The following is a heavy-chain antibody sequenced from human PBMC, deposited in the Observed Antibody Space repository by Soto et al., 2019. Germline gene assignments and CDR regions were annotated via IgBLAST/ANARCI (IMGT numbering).Heavy chain of an antibody. D-gene: IGHD3-22*01. CDR2: INTYNGYT. V-gene: IGHV1-18*01. Sequence: ASVKVSCKASGYTFTSCGISWVRQAPGQGLEWMGLINTYNGYTNYPQNFQGRVTMTTDTSTGTVYMELRSLTSDDTAVYYCARDRGRPDLRDTHYYDSSDLDYGMDVWGQGTTVTVS. CDR3: ARDRGRPDLRDTHYYDSSDLDYGMDV. J-gene: IGHJ6*02. CDR1: GYTFTSCG.